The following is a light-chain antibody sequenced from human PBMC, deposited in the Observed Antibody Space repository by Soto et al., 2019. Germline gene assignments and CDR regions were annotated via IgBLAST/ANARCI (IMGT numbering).Light chain of an antibody. J-gene: IGLJ2*01. Sequence: QSALTQPASVSGSPGQSITISCTGTSSDVGSSNLVSWYQQHPGKAPKLMIYEGSKRPSGVSNRFSGSKSGNTASLTISGLQAEDEADYYCCSFAGLNTLLFGGGTKLTVL. CDR2: EGS. V-gene: IGLV2-23*01. CDR1: SSDVGSSNL. CDR3: CSFAGLNTLL.